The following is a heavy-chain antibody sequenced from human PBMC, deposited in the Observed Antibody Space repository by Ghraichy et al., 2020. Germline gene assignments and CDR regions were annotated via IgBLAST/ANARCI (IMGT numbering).Heavy chain of an antibody. CDR1: GFSVDSYS. D-gene: IGHD2-15*01. J-gene: IGHJ6*02. CDR2: IYSGSATT. V-gene: IGHV3-48*01. CDR3: VRGSCSGDTCFQAFDL. Sequence: ETLSLTCGASGFSVDSYSMNWLRRAPGKGLEWVAFIYSGSATTLFADSVKGRFSLSSDNVKNSLYLQMDSLRPEDTAVYFCVRGSCSGDTCFQAFDLWGQGTTVTVSS.